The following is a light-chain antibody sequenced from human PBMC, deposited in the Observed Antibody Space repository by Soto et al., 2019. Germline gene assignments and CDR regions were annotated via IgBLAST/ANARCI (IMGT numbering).Light chain of an antibody. V-gene: IGKV2-24*01. CDR1: QSLVHSDGNTY. CDR3: MQTTQFPLT. J-gene: IGKJ4*01. Sequence: EIVMTQSPLSSAVTLGQPASISCGSSQSLVHSDGNTYFSWLHVGPGQSPRPLIYRVSDRFPGVPDRFTGSGAETNFTLKISRVEADDVGTYYCMQTTQFPLTFGGGTQVE. CDR2: RVS.